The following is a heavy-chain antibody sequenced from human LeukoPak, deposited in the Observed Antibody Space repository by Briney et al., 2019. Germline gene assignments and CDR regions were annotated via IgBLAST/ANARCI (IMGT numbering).Heavy chain of an antibody. J-gene: IGHJ6*03. V-gene: IGHV3-30*02. Sequence: GGSLRLSCAASGFTFSSYGMRWVRQAPGKGLEWVAFIRYDGSNKYYADSVKGRLTISRDNSKNTLYLQMNSLRAEDTAVYYCAKDPKTSPYYYYYMDVWGKGTTVTVSS. CDR2: IRYDGSNK. CDR1: GFTFSSYG. CDR3: AKDPKTSPYYYYYMDV.